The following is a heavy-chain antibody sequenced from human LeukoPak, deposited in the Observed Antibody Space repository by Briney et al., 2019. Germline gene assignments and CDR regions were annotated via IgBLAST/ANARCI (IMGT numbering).Heavy chain of an antibody. J-gene: IGHJ6*03. CDR1: GFTFRHYW. CDR2: MNQDGREK. Sequence: GGSLRLSCAASGFTFRHYWMSWVRQAPGKGLEWVANMNQDGREKYYVDSVKGRFTISRDNAKNTLYLQMNSLRAEDTAVYYCARSFAQGYYYYMDVWGKGTTVTVSS. CDR3: ARSFAQGYYYYMDV. V-gene: IGHV3-7*01.